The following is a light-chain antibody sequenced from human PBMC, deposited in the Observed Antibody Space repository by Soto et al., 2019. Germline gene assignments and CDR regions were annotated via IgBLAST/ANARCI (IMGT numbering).Light chain of an antibody. CDR2: EGS. Sequence: QSALTQPASVSGSPGQSITISCTGTSSDVGSYNLVSWYQQHPGKAPKLRIYEGSKRPSGVSNRFSGYRSGNTASLTISGLLAEDEAEYYCSSYAGSRTYVFGTGTKLTVL. CDR3: SSYAGSRTYV. CDR1: SSDVGSYNL. V-gene: IGLV2-23*01. J-gene: IGLJ1*01.